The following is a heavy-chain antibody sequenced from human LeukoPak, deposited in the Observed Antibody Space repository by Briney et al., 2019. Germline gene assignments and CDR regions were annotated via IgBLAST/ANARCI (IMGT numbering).Heavy chain of an antibody. CDR3: ARAITGTTSRWFDP. CDR2: VNPNSGNT. J-gene: IGHJ5*02. Sequence: GASVKVSCKASGYTFTSYDINWVRQATGQGLEWMGWVNPNSGNTGYAQKFQGRVTMTRNTSISTAYMELSSLRSEDTAVYYCARAITGTTSRWFDPWGQGTLVTASS. CDR1: GYTFTSYD. V-gene: IGHV1-8*01. D-gene: IGHD1-7*01.